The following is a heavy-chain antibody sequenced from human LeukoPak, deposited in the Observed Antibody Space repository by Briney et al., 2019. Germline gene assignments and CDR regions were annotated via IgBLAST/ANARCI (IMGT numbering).Heavy chain of an antibody. CDR1: GYTFTSYD. J-gene: IGHJ4*02. Sequence: ASVKVSCKASGYTFTSYDINWVRQATGQGLEWMGWMNPNSGNTGYAQKFQGRVTITRNTSISTAYMELSSLRSEDTAVYYCAIIAAAGRRVFDYWGQGTLVTVSS. V-gene: IGHV1-8*03. CDR3: AIIAAAGRRVFDY. D-gene: IGHD6-13*01. CDR2: MNPNSGNT.